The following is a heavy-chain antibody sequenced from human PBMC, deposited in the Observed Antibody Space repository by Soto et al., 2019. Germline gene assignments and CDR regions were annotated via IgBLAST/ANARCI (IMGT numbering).Heavy chain of an antibody. CDR1: GGSISSGDYY. V-gene: IGHV4-30-4*01. CDR2: IYYSGST. CDR3: ASADMTTVTTSFDY. J-gene: IGHJ4*02. Sequence: KPSETLSLTCTVSGGSISSGDYYWSWIRQPPGKGLEWIGYIYYSGSTYYNPSLKSRVTISVDTSKNQFSLKLSSVTAADTAVYYCASADMTTVTTSFDYWGQGTLVTVSS. D-gene: IGHD4-17*01.